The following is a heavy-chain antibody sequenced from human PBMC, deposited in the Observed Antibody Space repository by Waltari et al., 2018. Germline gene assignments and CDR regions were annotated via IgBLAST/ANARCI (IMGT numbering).Heavy chain of an antibody. V-gene: IGHV4-31*03. Sequence: QVQLQESGPGLVKPSQTLSLTCTVSGGSISSGGYYWSWIRQHPGKGLEWIGYIYYSGMTDYNPSLKSRVTISVDTSKNQFSLKLSSVTAADTAVYYCASNWGSGYYYYYYMDVWGKGTTVTVSS. D-gene: IGHD7-27*01. CDR1: GGSISSGGYY. CDR3: ASNWGSGYYYYYYMDV. CDR2: IYYSGMT. J-gene: IGHJ6*03.